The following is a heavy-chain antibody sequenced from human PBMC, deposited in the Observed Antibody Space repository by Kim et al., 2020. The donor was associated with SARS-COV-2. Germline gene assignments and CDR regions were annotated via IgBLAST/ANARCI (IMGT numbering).Heavy chain of an antibody. CDR1: GFTFDDYT. J-gene: IGHJ4*02. D-gene: IGHD3-9*01. V-gene: IGHV3-43*01. CDR2: ISWDGGST. Sequence: GGSLRLSCAASGFTFDDYTMHWVRQAPGKGLEWVSLISWDGGSTYYADSVKGRFTISRDNSKNSLYLQMNSLRTEDTAVYYCAKDGYAILTGYSHFDYWGQGTLVTVSS. CDR3: AKDGYAILTGYSHFDY.